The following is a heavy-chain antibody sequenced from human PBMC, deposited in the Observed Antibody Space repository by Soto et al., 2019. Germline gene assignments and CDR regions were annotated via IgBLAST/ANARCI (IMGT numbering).Heavy chain of an antibody. D-gene: IGHD6-13*01. V-gene: IGHV4-30-2*01. J-gene: IGHJ6*02. CDR1: GASISSGGNS. CDR3: ARDEWGAGAVGFYGMDV. Sequence: QLQLQEAGSGLVKPSQTLSLTCSVSGASISSGGNSWNWIRQPPGKGLEWFGYILHSGTTYYNPSLNSRVSISLDRSKRQFSLKLCSVTAADTAVYYCARDEWGAGAVGFYGMDVWGQATTVTVSS. CDR2: ILHSGTT.